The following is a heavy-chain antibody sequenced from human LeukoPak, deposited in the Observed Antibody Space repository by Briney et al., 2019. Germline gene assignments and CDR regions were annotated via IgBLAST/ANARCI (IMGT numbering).Heavy chain of an antibody. D-gene: IGHD3-22*01. CDR3: ARRGYYDSSGYPNAFDI. CDR1: GYSFTIYC. CDR2: IDPGESDT. Sequence: GESLKFSCKGSGYSFTIYCIAWVGQVPGKGMEWRGFIDPGESDTRYRPSFPGQVTISEDTSLSTAYLQWRSLKPSDTPTYYCARRGYYDSSGYPNAFDIWGQERMVTVSS. V-gene: IGHV5-51*01. J-gene: IGHJ3*02.